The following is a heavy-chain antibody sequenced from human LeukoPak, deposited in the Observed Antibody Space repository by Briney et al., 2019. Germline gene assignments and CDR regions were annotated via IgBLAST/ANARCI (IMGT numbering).Heavy chain of an antibody. CDR2: INWNGGST. CDR1: GFTFDDYG. CDR3: ARGSAYDFWSGYPIEAFDI. Sequence: GGSLRLSCAASGFTFDDYGMSWVRQAPGKGLEWVSGINWNGGSTGYADSVKGRFTISRDNAKNSLYLQMNSLRAEDTALYYCARGSAYDFWSGYPIEAFDIWGQGTVVTVSS. D-gene: IGHD3-3*01. V-gene: IGHV3-20*04. J-gene: IGHJ3*02.